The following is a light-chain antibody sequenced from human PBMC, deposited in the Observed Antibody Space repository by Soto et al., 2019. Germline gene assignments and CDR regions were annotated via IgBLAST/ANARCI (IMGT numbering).Light chain of an antibody. CDR1: SSDVGSYNL. V-gene: IGLV2-23*01. CDR2: EGT. Sequence: QSALTQPASVSGSPGQSITISCTGTSSDVGSYNLVSWYQQYPDKAPKLIIYEGTKRPSGISNRFSGSKSGNTAYLTISGLQAEDEAHYHCCSYAGGGLSLWVFGGGTKLTVL. CDR3: CSYAGGGLSLWV. J-gene: IGLJ3*02.